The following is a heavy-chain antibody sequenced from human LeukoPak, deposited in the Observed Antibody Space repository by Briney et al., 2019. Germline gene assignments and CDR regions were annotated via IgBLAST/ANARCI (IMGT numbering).Heavy chain of an antibody. CDR3: ARAHVAMVRGPRTLYNWFDP. J-gene: IGHJ5*02. V-gene: IGHV1-18*04. Sequence: GASVKVSCKASGYTFTSYGIRWVRQAPGQGLEWMGWISAYDGNTNYAQKLQGRVTMTTDTSTSTAYMELRSLRSDDTAVYYCARAHVAMVRGPRTLYNWFDPWGQGTLVTVSS. CDR2: ISAYDGNT. CDR1: GYTFTSYG. D-gene: IGHD3-10*01.